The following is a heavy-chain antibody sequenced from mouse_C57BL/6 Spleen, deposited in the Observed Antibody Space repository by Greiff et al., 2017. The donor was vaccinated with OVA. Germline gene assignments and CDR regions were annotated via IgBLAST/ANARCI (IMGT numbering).Heavy chain of an antibody. CDR2: IDPSASYT. V-gene: IGHV1-50*01. CDR1: GYTFTSYW. CDR3: ARSDYYGSSYGYFDV. Sequence: QVQLKQPGAELVKPGASVKLSCKASGYTFTSYWMQWVKQRPGQGLEWIGEIDPSASYTNYNQKFKGKATLTVDTSSSTAYMQLSSLTSEDSAVYYCARSDYYGSSYGYFDVWGTGTTVTVSS. D-gene: IGHD1-1*01. J-gene: IGHJ1*03.